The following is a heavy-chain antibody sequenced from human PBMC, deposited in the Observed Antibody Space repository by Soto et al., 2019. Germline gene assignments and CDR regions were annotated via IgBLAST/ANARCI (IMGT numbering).Heavy chain of an antibody. CDR2: IYGGGGRT. J-gene: IGHJ4*02. CDR3: AKDETSYESKPHDY. D-gene: IGHD3-22*01. CDR1: GFTFSNYA. V-gene: IGHV3-23*01. Sequence: GGSLRLSCEASGFTFSNYAMSWVCQAPGKGLEWVSSIYGGGGRTYYADSVKGRFTISRDNSKNTLYLQMNSLRAEDTAVYYCAKDETSYESKPHDYWGQGTLVTVSS.